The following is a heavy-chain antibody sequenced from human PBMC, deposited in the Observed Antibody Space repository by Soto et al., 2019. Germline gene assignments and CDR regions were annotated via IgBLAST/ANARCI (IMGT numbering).Heavy chain of an antibody. V-gene: IGHV3-30*18. CDR1: GFTFSSYG. J-gene: IGHJ6*02. Sequence: QVQLVESGGGVVQPGRSLRLSCAASGFTFSSYGMHWVRQAPGKGLEWVAGISHDGSNKYYADSVKGRFTISRDNSKNTLYLQMNSLRAEDTAVYYCAKDVVVGATTGLGDYYYYYGMDVWGQGTTVTVSS. CDR3: AKDVVVGATTGLGDYYYYYGMDV. D-gene: IGHD1-26*01. CDR2: ISHDGSNK.